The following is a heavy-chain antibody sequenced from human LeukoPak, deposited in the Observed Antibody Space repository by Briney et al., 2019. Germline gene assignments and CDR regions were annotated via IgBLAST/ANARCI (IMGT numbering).Heavy chain of an antibody. J-gene: IGHJ5*02. CDR2: IYYSGRS. D-gene: IGHD6-13*01. CDR1: GDSINSNPYS. Sequence: SETLSLTCTVSGDSINSNPYSWAWIRQPPGKGLEWIGSIYYSGRSYYKVSLKSRVIISLDTPNNQFSLNLSSVSAADTAMYYCARGLTLDNAWYRGWFDPWGQGSLVIVSS. V-gene: IGHV4-39*07. CDR3: ARGLTLDNAWYRGWFDP.